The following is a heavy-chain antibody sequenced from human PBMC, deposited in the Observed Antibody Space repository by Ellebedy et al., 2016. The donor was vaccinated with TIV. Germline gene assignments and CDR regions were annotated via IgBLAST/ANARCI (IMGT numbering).Heavy chain of an antibody. V-gene: IGHV3-66*01. CDR3: ARVWQSYNFDY. D-gene: IGHD1-14*01. CDR2: IYTDDTT. J-gene: IGHJ4*02. Sequence: GESLKISCAASTFTVSYNYMNWVRQAPGKGPEWVSGIYTDDTTYYADSVKGRFTISRDNAKNTLYLQMNSLRAADTGVYYCARVWQSYNFDYWGQGALVTVSS. CDR1: TFTVSYNY.